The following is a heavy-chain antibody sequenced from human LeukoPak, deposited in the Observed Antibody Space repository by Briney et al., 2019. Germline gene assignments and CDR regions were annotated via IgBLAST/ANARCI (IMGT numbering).Heavy chain of an antibody. D-gene: IGHD3-9*01. CDR2: ISWNSGSI. CDR3: AKDTSDILTGSSAYYFDY. Sequence: PGGSLRLSCAASRFTFDDYAMHWDRQAPGKGLEWVSGISWNSGSIGYADSVRGRFTISRDNAKNSLYLQMNSLRAEDTALYYCAKDTSDILTGSSAYYFDYWGQGTLVTVSS. V-gene: IGHV3-9*01. J-gene: IGHJ4*02. CDR1: RFTFDDYA.